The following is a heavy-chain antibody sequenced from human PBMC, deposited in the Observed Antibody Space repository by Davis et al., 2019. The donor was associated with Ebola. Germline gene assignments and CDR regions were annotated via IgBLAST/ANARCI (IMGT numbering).Heavy chain of an antibody. CDR3: ARDLLTSCYDY. CDR2: IKQDGSEK. CDR1: GFTFSSFW. D-gene: IGHD2-2*01. V-gene: IGHV3-7*01. Sequence: GESLNISCAASGFTFSSFWMSWVRQAPGKGLEWVANIKQDGSEKYYVDSVKGRFTISRDNAKNSLYLQMNSLRAEDTAVYYCARDLLTSCYDYWGQGTLVTVSS. J-gene: IGHJ4*02.